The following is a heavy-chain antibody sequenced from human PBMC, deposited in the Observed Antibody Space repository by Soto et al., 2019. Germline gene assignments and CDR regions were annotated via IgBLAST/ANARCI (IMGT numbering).Heavy chain of an antibody. CDR1: GFTFSSYG. CDR2: ISSDGRRR. D-gene: IGHD2-21*02. Sequence: GESLTLSCAASGFTFSSYGMHWVRQAPGKGLELVAVISSDGRRRFYADSVKGRFTISGDNAKNTLSLQVNSLRAEDTAVYYCARVSVSDCYYYAMDVWGHGTAAPVSS. V-gene: IGHV3-30*03. J-gene: IGHJ6*02. CDR3: ARVSVSDCYYYAMDV.